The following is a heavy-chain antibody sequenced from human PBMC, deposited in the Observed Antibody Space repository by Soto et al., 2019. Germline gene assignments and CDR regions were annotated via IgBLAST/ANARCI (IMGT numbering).Heavy chain of an antibody. Sequence: GGALRLSCAASGFTFSDYYMRWIRQAPGKGLEWVSYISSSGSTIYYADSVKGRFAISRDNAKNSLYLQMNSLRAEDTAVYYCAREGYDILTGSYGMDVWGQGTTVTVSS. CDR2: ISSSGSTI. CDR1: GFTFSDYY. V-gene: IGHV3-11*01. J-gene: IGHJ6*02. CDR3: AREGYDILTGSYGMDV. D-gene: IGHD3-9*01.